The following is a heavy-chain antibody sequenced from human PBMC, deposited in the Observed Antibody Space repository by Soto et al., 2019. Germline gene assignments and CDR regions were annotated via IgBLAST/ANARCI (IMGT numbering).Heavy chain of an antibody. V-gene: IGHV3-23*01. CDR3: AIDDSTGYNPTLDY. CDR2: ISSDGGAT. Sequence: GGSLRLSCAASGFTFTRHAMNWVRQAPGKGLEWVSTISSDGGATHYADSVRGRFTISRDNSQNTLDLQMNTLRVEDTATYYCAIDDSTGYNPTLDYWGQGSLVTVSS. J-gene: IGHJ4*02. CDR1: GFTFTRHA. D-gene: IGHD3-22*01.